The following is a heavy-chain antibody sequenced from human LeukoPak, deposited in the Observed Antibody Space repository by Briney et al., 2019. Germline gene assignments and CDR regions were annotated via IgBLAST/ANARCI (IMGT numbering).Heavy chain of an antibody. V-gene: IGHV4-30-4*01. J-gene: IGHJ4*02. CDR3: AAQTYCGTNCQSSVDY. CDR2: ISHSGGT. CDR1: GGSISSGDYY. D-gene: IGHD2-21*01. Sequence: SETLSLTCTVSGGSISSGDYYWSWIRQPPGKGLEWIAYISHSGGTYYNPSLKSRATISLDTARNQFSLKLSSVTAADTAVYYCAAQTYCGTNCQSSVDYWGQGTLVTVSS.